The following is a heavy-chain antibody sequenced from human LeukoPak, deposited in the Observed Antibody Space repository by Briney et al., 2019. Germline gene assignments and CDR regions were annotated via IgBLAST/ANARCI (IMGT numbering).Heavy chain of an antibody. CDR2: INPSGGST. D-gene: IGHD6-19*01. Sequence: ASAKVSCKASEYTFTSYYMHWVRQAPGQGLEWMGIINPSGGSTSYAQKFQGRVTMTRDTSTSTVYMELSSLRSEDTAVYYCARDVPYSSGWSYYYYYGMDVWGQGTTVTVSS. J-gene: IGHJ6*02. CDR3: ARDVPYSSGWSYYYYYGMDV. V-gene: IGHV1-46*01. CDR1: EYTFTSYY.